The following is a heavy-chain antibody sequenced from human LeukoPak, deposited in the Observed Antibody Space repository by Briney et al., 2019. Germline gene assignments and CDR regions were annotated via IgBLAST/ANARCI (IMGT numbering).Heavy chain of an antibody. V-gene: IGHV1-69*05. CDR2: IIPIFGTA. Sequence: GASVKVSCKASGGTFSSYAISWVRQAPGQGLEWMGGIIPIFGTANYAPTFQGRVAITTDESTSTAYMELSSLRSEDTAVYYCARGWIQLWRFDYWGQGTLVTVSS. CDR1: GGTFSSYA. CDR3: ARGWIQLWRFDY. J-gene: IGHJ4*02. D-gene: IGHD5-18*01.